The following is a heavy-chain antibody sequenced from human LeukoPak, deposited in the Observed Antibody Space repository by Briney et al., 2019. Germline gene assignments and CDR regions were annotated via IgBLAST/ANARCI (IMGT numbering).Heavy chain of an antibody. J-gene: IGHJ4*02. CDR1: GGTFSSYA. D-gene: IGHD1-14*01. Sequence: SVKVSCKASGGTFSSYAISWVRQAPGQGLEWMGGIIPIFGTAIYAQKFQGRVTMTEDTSTDTAYMELSSLRSEDTAVYYCATGGIYYFDYWGQGTLVTVSS. CDR3: ATGGIYYFDY. V-gene: IGHV1-69*06. CDR2: IIPIFGTA.